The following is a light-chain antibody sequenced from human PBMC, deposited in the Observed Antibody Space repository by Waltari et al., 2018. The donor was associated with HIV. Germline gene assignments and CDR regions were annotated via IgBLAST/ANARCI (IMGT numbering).Light chain of an antibody. J-gene: IGLJ2*01. CDR1: SSNIGSNT. Sequence: QSVLTQPPSASGTPGQRVNISCSGSSSNIGSNTVNWYQHLPGTAPKLLIYHNNQRPSGVPDRFSGSKSGTSASLAISGLQSEDEADYYCAAWDDSLNGQGVFGGGTKLTVL. CDR3: AAWDDSLNGQGV. V-gene: IGLV1-44*01. CDR2: HNN.